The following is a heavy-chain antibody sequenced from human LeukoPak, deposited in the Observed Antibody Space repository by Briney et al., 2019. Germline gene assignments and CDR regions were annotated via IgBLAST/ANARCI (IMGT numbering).Heavy chain of an antibody. CDR3: ARSFRVGNSAGRGGDY. CDR1: GYTFTGYY. CDR2: INPNSGGT. Sequence: ASVKVSCKASGYTFTGYYLHWVRQAPGQGLEWMGWINPNSGGTNYAQKFQGRVTMTRDTSISTAYMELSRLRSDDTGVYYCARSFRVGNSAGRGGDYWGQGTLVTVSS. J-gene: IGHJ4*02. V-gene: IGHV1-2*02. D-gene: IGHD1-1*01.